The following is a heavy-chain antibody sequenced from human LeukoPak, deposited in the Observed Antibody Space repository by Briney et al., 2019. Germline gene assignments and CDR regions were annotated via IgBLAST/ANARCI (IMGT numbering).Heavy chain of an antibody. CDR1: GFTFSSYW. CDR2: INTDGTNT. Sequence: GGSLRLSCAASGFTFSSYWMHWVRQVPGKGLVWVSRINTDGTNTTYADSVKGRFTMSRDNAKRRLYLQMNSLRAEDTAVYYCARGYSGTYRVDYWGQGTLVTVSS. J-gene: IGHJ4*02. CDR3: ARGYSGTYRVDY. D-gene: IGHD1-26*01. V-gene: IGHV3-74*01.